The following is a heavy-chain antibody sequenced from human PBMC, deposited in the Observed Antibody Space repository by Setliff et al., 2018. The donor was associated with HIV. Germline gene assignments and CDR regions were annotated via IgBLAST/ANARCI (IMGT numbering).Heavy chain of an antibody. D-gene: IGHD2-21*01. CDR1: EFSFSDYY. V-gene: IGHV3-11*05. CDR3: ARGRDKDSPWAFDV. CDR2: ISGSTTYI. J-gene: IGHJ3*01. Sequence: PGESLKISCAASEFSFSDYYMNWIRQAPGKGPEWISCISGSTTYINYADSVKGRFTISRDNAKNSLFLQMTSLRAEDTAVYYCARGRDKDSPWAFDVWGQGTVVTVSS.